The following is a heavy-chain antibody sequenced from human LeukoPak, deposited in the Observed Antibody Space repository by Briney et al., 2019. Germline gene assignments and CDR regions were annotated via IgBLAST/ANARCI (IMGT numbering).Heavy chain of an antibody. CDR2: ISSSGSTI. CDR1: GLTFSDYY. V-gene: IGHV3-11*01. J-gene: IGHJ2*01. CDR3: ARDVLYQLLPYWYFDL. Sequence: PGGSLRLSCAASGLTFSDYYMSWIRQAPGKGLEWVSYISSSGSTIYYADSVKGRFTISRDNAKNSLYLQMNSLRAEDTAVYYCARDVLYQLLPYWYFDLWGRGTLVTVSS. D-gene: IGHD2-2*01.